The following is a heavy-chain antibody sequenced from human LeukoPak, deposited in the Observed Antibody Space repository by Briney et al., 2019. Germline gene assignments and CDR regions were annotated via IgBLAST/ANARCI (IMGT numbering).Heavy chain of an antibody. CDR2: ISAYNGNT. J-gene: IGHJ4*02. D-gene: IGHD3-9*01. CDR3: ARGLRYFDWLGGGDY. V-gene: IGHV1-18*01. Sequence: GASVKVSCKASGYTFTSYDINWVRQAPGQGLEWMGWISAYNGNTNYAHKLQGRVTMTTDTSTSTAYMELRSLRSDDTAVYYCARGLRYFDWLGGGDYWGQGTLVTVSS. CDR1: GYTFTSYD.